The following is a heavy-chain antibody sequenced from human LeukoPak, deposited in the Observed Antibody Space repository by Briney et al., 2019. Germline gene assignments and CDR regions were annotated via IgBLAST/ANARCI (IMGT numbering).Heavy chain of an antibody. CDR2: IIPILGIA. CDR3: ARGGRVVTGRPFDY. V-gene: IGHV1-69*04. J-gene: IGHJ4*02. Sequence: GSSVKVSCKASGGTFSSYAISWVRQAPGQGLEWMGRIIPILGIANYAQKFQGRVTITADKSTSTAYMELSSLRSEDTAVYYCARGGRVVTGRPFDYGAQGPLVPVSS. D-gene: IGHD3-10*01. CDR1: GGTFSSYA.